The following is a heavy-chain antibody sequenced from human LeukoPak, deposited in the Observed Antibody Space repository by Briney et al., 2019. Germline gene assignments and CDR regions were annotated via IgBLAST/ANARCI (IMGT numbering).Heavy chain of an antibody. V-gene: IGHV1-24*01. J-gene: IGHJ1*01. Sequence: GASVKVSCKVSGYTLTELSMHWVRQAPGKGLEWMGGFDPEDGETIYAQKFQGRVTMTEDTSTDTAYMELSSLRSEDTAVYYCATVIVVVTAIQYLQHWGQGTLVTVSS. D-gene: IGHD2-21*02. CDR3: ATVIVVVTAIQYLQH. CDR2: FDPEDGET. CDR1: GYTLTELS.